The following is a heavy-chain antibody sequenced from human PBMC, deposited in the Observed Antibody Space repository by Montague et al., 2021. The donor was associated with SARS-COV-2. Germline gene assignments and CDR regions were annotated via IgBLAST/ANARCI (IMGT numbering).Heavy chain of an antibody. CDR1: GFTFSSYA. Sequence: SLRLSCAASGFTFSSYAMSWVRQAPGKGLEWVSVIYSGGSSTYYADSVKGRFTISRDNSKDTLYLQMSSLRAEDTAVYYCARSRGIRYDSSGYYYPLDXWGQGTLVTVSS. J-gene: IGHJ4*02. CDR3: ARSRGIRYDSSGYYYPLDX. V-gene: IGHV3-23*03. CDR2: IYSGGSST. D-gene: IGHD3-22*01.